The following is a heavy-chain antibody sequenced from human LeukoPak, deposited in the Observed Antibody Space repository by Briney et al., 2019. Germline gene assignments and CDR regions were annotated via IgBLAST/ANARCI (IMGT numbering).Heavy chain of an antibody. CDR1: GSTFSIYG. CDR2: TIPILGRA. J-gene: IGHJ5*02. CDR3: GRDHVMGGYCSSTSCYVWFDP. V-gene: IGHV1-69*04. D-gene: IGHD2-2*01. Sequence: ASVTVSCKSSGSTFSIYGISWVRQPPGQGLEWMGRTIPILGRANYSQKFQGRVTFTADKSASTAYMELSSLRSEDTAVYYCGRDHVMGGYCSSTSCYVWFDPWGQGTLVTVSS.